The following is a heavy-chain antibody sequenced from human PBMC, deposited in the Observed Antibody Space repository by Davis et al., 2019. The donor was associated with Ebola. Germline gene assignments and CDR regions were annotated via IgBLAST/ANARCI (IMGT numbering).Heavy chain of an antibody. V-gene: IGHV1-46*01. D-gene: IGHD4/OR15-4a*01. CDR3: ARGGMGVTTARFDP. J-gene: IGHJ5*02. Sequence: ASVKVSCKVSGYTLTESSMHWVRQAPGQGLEWMGIINPSAGSTSYAQKFQGRLTMTRDTSTSTVYMELSSLRSEDAALYYCARGGMGVTTARFDPWGQGTLVTVSS. CDR1: GYTLTESS. CDR2: INPSAGST.